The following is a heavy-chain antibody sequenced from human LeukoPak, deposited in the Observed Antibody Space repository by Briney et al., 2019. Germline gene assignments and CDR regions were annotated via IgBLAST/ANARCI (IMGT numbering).Heavy chain of an antibody. CDR1: DYSFTRYS. CDR3: ARLVDTAMVSAFDV. Sequence: GESLKISCKASDYSFTRYSIGWVRQMPGKGLEWVGIIYPGDSDTRYGPPFQGQVTISADKSISTAYLQWSSLKASDTAMYYCARLVDTAMVSAFDVWGQGTMVTVSS. V-gene: IGHV5-51*01. CDR2: IYPGDSDT. D-gene: IGHD5-18*01. J-gene: IGHJ3*01.